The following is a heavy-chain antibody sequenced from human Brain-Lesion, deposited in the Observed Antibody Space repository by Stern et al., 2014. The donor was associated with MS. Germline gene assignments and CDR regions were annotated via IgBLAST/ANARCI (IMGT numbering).Heavy chain of an antibody. CDR3: ARGGAVTTSDYYLDY. V-gene: IGHV3-30*01. J-gene: IGHJ4*02. CDR2: ISYDGSDK. Sequence: VQLVESGGGVVQPGRSLRLSCAASGFTFSYHAMHWVRQAPGKGLEWVALISYDGSDKNDAGSVKGRFTISRDNSRNTLYLQMNSLRVDDTAVYYCARGGAVTTSDYYLDYWGQGSLVTVSS. CDR1: GFTFSYHA. D-gene: IGHD4-17*01.